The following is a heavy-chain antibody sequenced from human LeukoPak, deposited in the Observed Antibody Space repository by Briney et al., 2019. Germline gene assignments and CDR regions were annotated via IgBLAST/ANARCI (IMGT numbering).Heavy chain of an antibody. V-gene: IGHV3-23*01. J-gene: IGHJ1*01. CDR1: GFTFSSYA. Sequence: GGSLRLSCAASGFTFSSYAMSWVRQAPGKGLEWVSAISGSGGSTYYADSVKGRFTISRDNSKNTLYLQMNSLRAEDTAVYYCASLYCSSTSCNGAFQHWGQGTLVTVSS. D-gene: IGHD2-2*01. CDR3: ASLYCSSTSCNGAFQH. CDR2: ISGSGGST.